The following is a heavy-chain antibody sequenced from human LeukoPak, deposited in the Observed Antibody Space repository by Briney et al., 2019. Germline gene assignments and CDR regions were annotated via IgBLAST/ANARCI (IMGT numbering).Heavy chain of an antibody. CDR2: INPNSGGT. V-gene: IGHV1-2*02. D-gene: IGHD3-22*01. J-gene: IGHJ4*02. Sequence: ASVKVSCKASGYTFTGYYMHWVRQAPGQGLEWMGWINPNSGGTNYAQKFQGRVTMTRDTSISTAYMELSRLRSDDTAVYYCARSDLIYYDSSGYYPIDYWGQGTLATVSS. CDR3: ARSDLIYYDSSGYYPIDY. CDR1: GYTFTGYY.